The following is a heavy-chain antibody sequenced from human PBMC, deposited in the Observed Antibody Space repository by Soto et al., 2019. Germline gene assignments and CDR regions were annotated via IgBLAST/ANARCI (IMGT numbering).Heavy chain of an antibody. CDR1: GYSFAGHY. Sequence: ASVKVSCKTSGYSFAGHYLHWVRQAPGQGLDWMGWINPNSGGTIYPQKFQGRVTITRDTSMNTAYMVLTRLRSDDTAVYYCARDSHYDMETGCSRYAFDVWGRGTVVTVSS. V-gene: IGHV1-2*02. J-gene: IGHJ3*01. CDR2: INPNSGGT. D-gene: IGHD3-9*01. CDR3: ARDSHYDMETGCSRYAFDV.